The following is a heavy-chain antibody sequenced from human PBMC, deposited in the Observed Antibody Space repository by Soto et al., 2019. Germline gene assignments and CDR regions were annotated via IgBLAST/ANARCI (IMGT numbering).Heavy chain of an antibody. D-gene: IGHD6-13*01. CDR2: INPNSGGT. V-gene: IGHV1-2*04. J-gene: IGHJ6*02. CDR1: GYTFTGYY. CDR3: ALGGVISYYGMDV. Sequence: SVKVSCKASGYTFTGYYMHWVRQAPGQGLEWMGWINPNSGGTNYAQKFQGWVTMTRDTSISTAYMELSRLRSDDTAVYYCALGGVISYYGMDVWGQGTTVTVSS.